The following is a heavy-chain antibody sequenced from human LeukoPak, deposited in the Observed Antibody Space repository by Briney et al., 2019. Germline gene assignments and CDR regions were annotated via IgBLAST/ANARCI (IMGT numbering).Heavy chain of an antibody. V-gene: IGHV4-39*01. D-gene: IGHD6-19*01. Sequence: KPSETLSLTCTVAGGSISSDVHYWDWIRQAPGKGLEWIGSLLYNGNTWYNPSLESRVTISVDTSENQFSLKLSSVTAADTAVYYCARHAVVYSSGWYGNWFDPWGQGTLVTVSS. CDR2: LLYNGNT. CDR3: ARHAVVYSSGWYGNWFDP. J-gene: IGHJ5*02. CDR1: GGSISSDVHY.